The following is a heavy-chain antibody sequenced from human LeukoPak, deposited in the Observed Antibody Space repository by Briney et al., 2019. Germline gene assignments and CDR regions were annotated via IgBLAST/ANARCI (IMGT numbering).Heavy chain of an antibody. D-gene: IGHD3-9*01. Sequence: GASVKVSCKASGYTFTGYYMHWVRQAPGQGLEWMGWINPNSGGTNYAQKFQGWVTMTRDTSISTAYMELSRLRSDDTAVYYCARSSIDILTGYYRNYFDYWGQGTLVTVSS. V-gene: IGHV1-2*04. CDR1: GYTFTGYY. CDR2: INPNSGGT. CDR3: ARSSIDILTGYYRNYFDY. J-gene: IGHJ4*02.